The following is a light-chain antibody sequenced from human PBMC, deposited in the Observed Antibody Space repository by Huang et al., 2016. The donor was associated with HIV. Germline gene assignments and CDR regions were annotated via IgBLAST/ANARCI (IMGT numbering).Light chain of an antibody. CDR2: VAS. CDR3: QQYHSYPLT. CDR1: RDLNNY. V-gene: IGKV1-16*01. Sequence: DIPMTQSPSSLSASVGDRVTITCRASRDLNNYLAWSQQKPGKAPKSLIYVASTLQSGVPSRFSGNVSGTDFTLTISSLQPEDFATYYCQQYHSYPLTFGQGTRLEIK. J-gene: IGKJ5*01.